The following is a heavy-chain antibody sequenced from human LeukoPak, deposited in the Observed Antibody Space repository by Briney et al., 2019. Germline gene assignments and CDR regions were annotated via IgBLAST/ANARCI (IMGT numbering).Heavy chain of an antibody. V-gene: IGHV1-18*01. J-gene: IGHJ4*02. CDR3: ARHGGSSGFDY. CDR1: TYTFTRYG. Sequence: ASVKVSCKASTYTFTRYGISWVRQAPGQGLEGMGWISGYNGNTNYAQKFLGRVSMTADTATSTAYMELRSLTSDDTAMYYCARHGGSSGFDYWGQGTLVTVSS. D-gene: IGHD1-26*01. CDR2: ISGYNGNT.